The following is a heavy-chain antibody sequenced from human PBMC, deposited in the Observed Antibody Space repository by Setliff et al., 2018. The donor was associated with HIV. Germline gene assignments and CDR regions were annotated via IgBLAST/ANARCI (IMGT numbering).Heavy chain of an antibody. J-gene: IGHJ6*03. Sequence: SVKVSCKASGGTFNNYAITWVRQAPGQGLEWMGRITPILGTANYAQKFQGRVTITADKSTSTAYMELSSLRSEDTAVYYCARALAGGPYYDFWSGSYRDQYNYMDVWGKGTKVTVSS. D-gene: IGHD3-3*01. CDR2: ITPILGTA. CDR1: GGTFNNYA. V-gene: IGHV1-69*04. CDR3: ARALAGGPYYDFWSGSYRDQYNYMDV.